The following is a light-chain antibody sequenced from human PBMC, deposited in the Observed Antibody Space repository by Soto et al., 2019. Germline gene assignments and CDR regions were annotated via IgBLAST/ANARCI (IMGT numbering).Light chain of an antibody. J-gene: IGKJ2*01. V-gene: IGKV3-20*01. CDR1: QSVTSSN. CDR2: GAS. Sequence: IVLTQSPGTLSVSPGETVTLSCRASQSVTSSNLAWYQQKPGQAPRLLIYGASYRATGIADKFSGSGSGADFSLTISRLEPEDFAVYYCQQLYTYPHTFGLGTQLEI. CDR3: QQLYTYPHT.